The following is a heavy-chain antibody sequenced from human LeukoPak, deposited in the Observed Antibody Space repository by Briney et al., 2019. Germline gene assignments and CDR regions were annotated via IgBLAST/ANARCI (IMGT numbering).Heavy chain of an antibody. Sequence: GGSLRLSCAASGFAFSSYAMRWVRQAPGKGLDWVSTISGSGATTSYADSVKGRFTISRDNSKNTLYLQMNSLRAEDTAVHYCAKDFLLRMAVAIDYWGQGTLVTVSS. CDR2: ISGSGATT. CDR3: AKDFLLRMAVAIDY. CDR1: GFAFSSYA. D-gene: IGHD6-19*01. V-gene: IGHV3-23*01. J-gene: IGHJ4*02.